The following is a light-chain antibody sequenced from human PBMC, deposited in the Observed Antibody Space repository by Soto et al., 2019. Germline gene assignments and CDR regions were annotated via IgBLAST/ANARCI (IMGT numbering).Light chain of an antibody. V-gene: IGKV1-8*01. Sequence: AIRMTQSPSSLSASTGDRVTITCRASQGISSYLSWYQQKPGKAPKLLIYAASTLKSGVPSRFSGSGSGTDFTLTIGCLQSEDFATCYCQQYDSYPFTFGPGTKVDIK. CDR3: QQYDSYPFT. CDR2: AAS. CDR1: QGISSY. J-gene: IGKJ3*01.